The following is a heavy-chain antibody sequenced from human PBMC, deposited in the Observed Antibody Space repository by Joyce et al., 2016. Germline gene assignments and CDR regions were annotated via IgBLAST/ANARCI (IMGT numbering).Heavy chain of an antibody. V-gene: IGHV3-74*01. J-gene: IGHJ4*02. Sequence: EVQLVVSGGGLVQPGGSMRLSCADSGLSFGYHGMQGVRQVQGKGLGWVERINRGGGAANYADSVKGRFTISRDNAKNTLYLQMNGLRDDDTAVYYCSRAGITTGYFDYWGQGTLVTVSS. CDR2: INRGGGAA. CDR3: SRAGITTGYFDY. D-gene: IGHD3-22*01. CDR1: GLSFGYHG.